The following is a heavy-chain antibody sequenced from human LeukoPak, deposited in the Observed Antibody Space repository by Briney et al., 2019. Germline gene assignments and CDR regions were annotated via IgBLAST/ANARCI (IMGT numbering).Heavy chain of an antibody. V-gene: IGHV4-34*01. J-gene: IGHJ5*02. CDR2: INHSGST. CDR1: GGSFSGYC. D-gene: IGHD2-2*01. CDR3: ARHLGPAAKRGFWFDP. Sequence: PSETLSLTCAVYGGSFSGYCWSWIRQPPGKGLEWIGEINHSGSTNYNPSLKSRVTISVDTSKNQFSLKLSSVTAADTAVYYCARHLGPAAKRGFWFDPWGQGTLVTVSS.